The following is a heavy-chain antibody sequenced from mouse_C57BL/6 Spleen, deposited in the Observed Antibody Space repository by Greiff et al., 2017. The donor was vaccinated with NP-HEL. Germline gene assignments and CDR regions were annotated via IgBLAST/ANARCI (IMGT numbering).Heavy chain of an antibody. CDR3: GGLITTVVAMDY. V-gene: IGHV1-7*01. D-gene: IGHD1-1*01. CDR1: GYTFTSYW. Sequence: QVQLQQSGAELAKPGASVKLSCKASGYTFTSYWMHWVKQRPGQGLEWIGYINPSSGYTKYNQKFKDKATLTADKSSSTAYMQLSSLTYEDSAVYDCGGLITTVVAMDYWGQGTSVTVSS. CDR2: INPSSGYT. J-gene: IGHJ4*01.